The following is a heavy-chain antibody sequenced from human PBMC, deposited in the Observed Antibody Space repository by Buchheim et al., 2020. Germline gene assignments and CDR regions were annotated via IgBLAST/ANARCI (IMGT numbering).Heavy chain of an antibody. J-gene: IGHJ4*02. Sequence: QVQLVQSGAEVKKPGSSVKVSCKASGGTFSSYAISWVRQAPGQGLEWMGRIIPILGIANYAQKFQGRVTINADKSTSTAYMELSSLRSEDTAVYYCARAAQGHYYDSSGYYTQYYFDYWGQGTL. CDR2: IIPILGIA. D-gene: IGHD3-22*01. CDR3: ARAAQGHYYDSSGYYTQYYFDY. V-gene: IGHV1-69*04. CDR1: GGTFSSYA.